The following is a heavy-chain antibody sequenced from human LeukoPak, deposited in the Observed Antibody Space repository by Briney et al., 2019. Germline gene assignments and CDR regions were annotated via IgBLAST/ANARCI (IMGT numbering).Heavy chain of an antibody. CDR3: ATDYSNFYGMDV. J-gene: IGHJ6*02. Sequence: PSETLSLTCTVSGGSVNSGSYFWSWIRQPPGKGLEWIGYIQNSARTNYNPSLGSRVTISVDSSKDQFSLRLSSVTAADTAVYYCATDYSNFYGMDVWGQGTTVTVSS. V-gene: IGHV4-61*01. CDR2: IQNSART. CDR1: GGSVNSGSYF. D-gene: IGHD4-11*01.